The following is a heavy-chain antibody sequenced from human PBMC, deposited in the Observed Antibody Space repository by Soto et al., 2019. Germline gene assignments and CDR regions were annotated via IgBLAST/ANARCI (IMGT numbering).Heavy chain of an antibody. Sequence: EVQLVESGGGLVQPGGSLRLSCAASGFTFKNYWMSWLRQAPGKGLEWAANIKEDGSETYYVDSVKGRFTISRDNAKNSLYLQMNSLRAEDTAVYYCAKGGSWDLDYWGQGALDTVSS. J-gene: IGHJ4*02. CDR2: IKEDGSET. V-gene: IGHV3-7*01. CDR3: AKGGSWDLDY. CDR1: GFTFKNYW. D-gene: IGHD1-26*01.